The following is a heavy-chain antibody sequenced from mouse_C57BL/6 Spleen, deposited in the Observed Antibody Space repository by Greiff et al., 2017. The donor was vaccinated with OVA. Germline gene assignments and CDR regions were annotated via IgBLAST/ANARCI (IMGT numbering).Heavy chain of an antibody. Sequence: VKLQESGAELARPGASVKLSCKASGYTFTSYGISWVKQRTGQGLEWIGEIYPRSGNTYYNEKFKGKAPLTADKSSSTAYMELRSLTSEDSAVYFCARGLRRGDWYFDVWGTGTTVTVSS. CDR2: IYPRSGNT. D-gene: IGHD2-4*01. J-gene: IGHJ1*03. CDR3: ARGLRRGDWYFDV. V-gene: IGHV1-81*01. CDR1: GYTFTSYG.